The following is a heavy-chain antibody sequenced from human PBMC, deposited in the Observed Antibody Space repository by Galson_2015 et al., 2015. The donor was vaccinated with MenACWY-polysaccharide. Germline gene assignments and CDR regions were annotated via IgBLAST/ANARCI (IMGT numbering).Heavy chain of an antibody. CDR2: IKGDGSLT. D-gene: IGHD1-1*01. CDR3: GKDSNNYYVDT. Sequence: SLRLSCAPSGFSFSHYWVTWVRQAPGKGLEWLANIKGDGSLTSSVDSVKGRFHISRDNNRNSLFLQMDSLTAEHTAIYYRGKDSNNYYVDTWGQRTLVAVAS. J-gene: IGHJ4*02. V-gene: IGHV3-7*01. CDR1: GFSFSHYW.